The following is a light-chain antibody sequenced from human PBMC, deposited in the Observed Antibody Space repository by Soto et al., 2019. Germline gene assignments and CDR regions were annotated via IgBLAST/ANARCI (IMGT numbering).Light chain of an antibody. CDR3: QSFDISMRAV. CDR1: SSNIGAGYD. Sequence: QSVLTQPPSVSGAPGQRVTISCTGSSSNIGAGYDVHWYQQVPGTAPKFVIYGNSDRPSGVPDRFSGSKSGTSASLAITGLQTEDEADYYCQSFDISMRAVFGGGTKVTVL. J-gene: IGLJ3*02. CDR2: GNS. V-gene: IGLV1-40*01.